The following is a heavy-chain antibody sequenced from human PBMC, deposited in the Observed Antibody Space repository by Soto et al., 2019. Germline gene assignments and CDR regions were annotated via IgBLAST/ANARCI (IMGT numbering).Heavy chain of an antibody. CDR2: ISASSGNT. J-gene: IGHJ2*01. CDR1: GYTFTSDG. V-gene: IGHV1-18*01. CDR3: ARDSQYWYFDL. Sequence: QVQLVQSGAEVKKPGASVKVSCKASGYTFTSDGISWVRQAPRQGLEWMGWISASSGNTNYAQKLQGRVTMITDTTTSTAYMELRSLRSDDTAVYYCARDSQYWYFDLWGRGTLVTVSS.